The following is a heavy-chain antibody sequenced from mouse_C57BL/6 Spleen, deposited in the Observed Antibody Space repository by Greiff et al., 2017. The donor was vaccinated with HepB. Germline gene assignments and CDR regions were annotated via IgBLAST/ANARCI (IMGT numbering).Heavy chain of an antibody. D-gene: IGHD1-1*01. CDR1: GYTFTDYN. CDR3: ARRIYYYGSSPHWYFDV. CDR2: INPNNGGT. V-gene: IGHV1-18*01. J-gene: IGHJ1*03. Sequence: EVQLQQSGPELVKPGASVKIPCKASGYTFTDYNMDWVKQSHGKSLEWIGDINPNNGGTIYNQKFKGKATLTVDKSSSTAYMELRSLTSEDTAVYYCARRIYYYGSSPHWYFDVWGTGTTVTVSS.